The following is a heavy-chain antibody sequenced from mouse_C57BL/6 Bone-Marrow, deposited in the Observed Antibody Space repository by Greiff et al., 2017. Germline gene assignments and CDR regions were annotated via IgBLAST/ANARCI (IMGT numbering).Heavy chain of an antibody. J-gene: IGHJ3*01. CDR3: ARCDYDKAFAY. CDR2: IDPSDSYT. V-gene: IGHV1-69*01. D-gene: IGHD2-4*01. Sequence: QVQLQQPGAELVMPGASVKLSCKASGYTFTSYWMHWVKQRPGQGLEWIGEIDPSDSYTNYNQKFTGKSTLTVDKSSSTAYMQLSSLTSEDSAVYYCARCDYDKAFAYWGQGTLVTVSA. CDR1: GYTFTSYW.